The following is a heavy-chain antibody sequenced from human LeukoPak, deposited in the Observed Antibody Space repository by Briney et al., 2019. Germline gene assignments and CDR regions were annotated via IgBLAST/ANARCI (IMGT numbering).Heavy chain of an antibody. J-gene: IGHJ4*02. Sequence: GGSRRLSCAASGFTFSSYSMNWVRQAPGKGLEWVSSISSNSSYIYYADSVKGRFTISRDNAKNSLYLQMNSLRAEDTAVYYCARGGGYTFDYWGQGTLVTVSS. D-gene: IGHD1-1*01. CDR2: ISSNSSYI. CDR1: GFTFSSYS. CDR3: ARGGGYTFDY. V-gene: IGHV3-21*01.